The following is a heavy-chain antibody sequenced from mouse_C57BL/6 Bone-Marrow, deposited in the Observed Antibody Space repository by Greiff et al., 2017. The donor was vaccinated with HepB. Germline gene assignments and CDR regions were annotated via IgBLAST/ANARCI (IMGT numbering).Heavy chain of an antibody. J-gene: IGHJ3*01. CDR2: IHPNSGST. Sequence: VQLQQPGAELVKPGASVKLSCKASGYTFTSYWMHWVKQRPGQGLEWIGMIHPNSGSTNYNEKFKSKATLTVDKSSSTAYMQLSSLTSEDSAVYYCARERITTGPFAYWGQGTLVTVSA. CDR1: GYTFTSYW. V-gene: IGHV1-64*01. CDR3: ARERITTGPFAY. D-gene: IGHD1-1*01.